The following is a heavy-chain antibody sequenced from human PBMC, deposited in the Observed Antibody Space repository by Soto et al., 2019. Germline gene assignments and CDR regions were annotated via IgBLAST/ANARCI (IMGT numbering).Heavy chain of an antibody. V-gene: IGHV3-33*01. J-gene: IGHJ4*02. Sequence: PGGSLRLSCAASGFTFSSYGMHWVRQAPGKGLEWVAVIWYDGSNEYYADSVRGRFTISRDNSKNTLYLQMNSLRAEDTAVYYCARDSSLARFDYWGQGTLVTVSS. CDR2: IWYDGSNE. CDR3: ARDSSLARFDY. CDR1: GFTFSSYG.